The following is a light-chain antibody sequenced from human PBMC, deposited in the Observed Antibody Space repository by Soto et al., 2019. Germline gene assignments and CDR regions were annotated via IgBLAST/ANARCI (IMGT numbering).Light chain of an antibody. J-gene: IGLJ2*01. CDR1: RSDVGSYNL. CDR2: EVT. V-gene: IGLV2-23*02. CDR3: SSYAGSSAVVV. Sequence: QSALTQPASVSGSPGQSITIPCTGTRSDVGSYNLVSWYQQHPGQAPKLIIYEVTKRPSGVSFRLSGSKSGNTASLTISGLQAEDAADYYCSSYAGSSAVVVFGGGTKLTVL.